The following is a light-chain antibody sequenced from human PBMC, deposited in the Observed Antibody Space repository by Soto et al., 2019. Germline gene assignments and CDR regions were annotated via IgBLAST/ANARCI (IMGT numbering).Light chain of an antibody. CDR2: DAS. J-gene: IGKJ2*01. CDR1: QDVSIF. Sequence: EILLAQSPATLSLSPGERATRSCKASQDVSIFLAWYQQKPGQAPRLLIHDASNRATGVPARFSGSGSGRDFTLTITSLEPEDFAVYYCQQRSTWLYTFGQGTKL. V-gene: IGKV3-11*02. CDR3: QQRSTWLYT.